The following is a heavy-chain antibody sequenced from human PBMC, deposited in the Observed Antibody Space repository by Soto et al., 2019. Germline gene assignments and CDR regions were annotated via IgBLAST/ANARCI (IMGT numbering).Heavy chain of an antibody. Sequence: QLQLQESGPGLLKPSETLSLTCTVSGGSITSSSYYWGWIRQPPGKGLEWNGNIFHTGSTYYNLSLKSRVTISIDTSKNQFSLKLSSVTATDTAVYYCARRGYSSGYHDYWGQGTLVTVSS. CDR3: ARRGYSSGYHDY. CDR2: IFHTGST. CDR1: GGSITSSSYY. V-gene: IGHV4-39*01. D-gene: IGHD3-22*01. J-gene: IGHJ4*02.